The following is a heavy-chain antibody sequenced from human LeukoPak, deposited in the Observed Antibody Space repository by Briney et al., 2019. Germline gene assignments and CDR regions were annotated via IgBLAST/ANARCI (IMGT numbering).Heavy chain of an antibody. V-gene: IGHV3-30-3*01. D-gene: IGHD5-12*01. J-gene: IGHJ5*02. Sequence: PGRSLRLSCAASGFTFSTYAMHWVRQAPGKGLEWAAVISYDGSNKYYADSVKGRFTISRDNSKNTLYLQMNSLRAEDTAMYYCARDKYSGYGNNWFDPWGQGTLVTVSS. CDR3: ARDKYSGYGNNWFDP. CDR1: GFTFSTYA. CDR2: ISYDGSNK.